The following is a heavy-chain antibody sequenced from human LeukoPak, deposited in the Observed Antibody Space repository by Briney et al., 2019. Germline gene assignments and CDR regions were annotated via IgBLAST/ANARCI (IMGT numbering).Heavy chain of an antibody. Sequence: NPSETLSLTCTVSGGSISNSGYYWGWIRQPPGKGLEWIGTIYYSESTYYSPSLKSRVTISVDTSKNQFSLKLSSVTAADTAVYYCARYNSGWYYFDYWGQGTLVTVSS. CDR3: ARYNSGWYYFDY. V-gene: IGHV4-39*07. CDR1: GGSISNSGYY. J-gene: IGHJ4*02. D-gene: IGHD6-19*01. CDR2: IYYSEST.